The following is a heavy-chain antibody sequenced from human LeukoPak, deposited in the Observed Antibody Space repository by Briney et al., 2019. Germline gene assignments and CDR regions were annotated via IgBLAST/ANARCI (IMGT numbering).Heavy chain of an antibody. CDR3: ARDCGFSEWYY. Sequence: GGSLRLSCAASGFTFSSSAMNWVRQAPGKGLEWVSSISSSSSYIYYADSVKGRFTISRDNAKNSLYLQMNSLRAEDTAVYYCARDCGFSEWYYWGQGTLVTVSS. V-gene: IGHV3-21*01. J-gene: IGHJ4*02. D-gene: IGHD3-3*01. CDR1: GFTFSSSA. CDR2: ISSSSSYI.